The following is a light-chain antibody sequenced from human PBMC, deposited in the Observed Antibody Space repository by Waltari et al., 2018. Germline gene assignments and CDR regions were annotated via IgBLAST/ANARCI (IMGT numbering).Light chain of an antibody. CDR2: NNN. J-gene: IGLJ3*02. V-gene: IGLV1-47*02. CDR1: TSTIGANL. Sequence: QSVLTQPPSASGTPGQRVTIPCSGSTSTIGANLVYWSQQLPGKAPKLLLYNNNQRPSGVPDRFSDSKSGTSASLAISGLRSEDEAEYYCAVWDERVRGRVFGGGTKLTVL. CDR3: AVWDERVRGRV.